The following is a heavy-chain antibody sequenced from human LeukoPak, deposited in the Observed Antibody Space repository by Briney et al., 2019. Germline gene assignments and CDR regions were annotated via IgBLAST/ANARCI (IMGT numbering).Heavy chain of an antibody. CDR3: ARDLTYCSSTSCPKGTDLDY. CDR2: ISSSSSYI. V-gene: IGHV3-21*01. J-gene: IGHJ4*02. D-gene: IGHD2-2*01. Sequence: PGGSLRLSCAASGFTFSSYSMNWVRQAPGKGLEWVSSISSSSSYIYYADSVKGRFTISRVNAKNSLYLQMNSLRAEDTAVYYCARDLTYCSSTSCPKGTDLDYWGQGTLVTVSS. CDR1: GFTFSSYS.